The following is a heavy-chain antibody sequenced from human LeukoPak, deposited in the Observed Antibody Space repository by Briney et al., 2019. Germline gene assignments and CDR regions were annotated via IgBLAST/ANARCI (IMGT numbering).Heavy chain of an antibody. V-gene: IGHV3-30*18. Sequence: GRSLRLSCAASGFTFSSYGMHWVRQAPGKGLEWVAVISYDGSNKYYADSVKGRFTISRDNSKNTLYLQMNSLRAEDTAVYYCAKDSDGYDYFDYWSQGTLVTVSS. J-gene: IGHJ4*02. CDR1: GFTFSSYG. D-gene: IGHD5-12*01. CDR2: ISYDGSNK. CDR3: AKDSDGYDYFDY.